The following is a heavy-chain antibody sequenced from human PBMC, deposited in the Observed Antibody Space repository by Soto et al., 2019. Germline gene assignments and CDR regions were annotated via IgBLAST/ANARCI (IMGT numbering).Heavy chain of an antibody. D-gene: IGHD6-19*01. V-gene: IGHV4-4*07. CDR2: IYTSGST. J-gene: IGHJ5*02. CDR1: GGSISSYY. CDR3: ARDDPLYHIAVAGTSWFDP. Sequence: QVQLQESGPGLVKPSETLSLTCTVSGGSISSYYWSWIRQPAGKGLAWIGRIYTSGSTNYNPSLKSRVTMSVDTSKNQFSLKLSSVTAADTAVYYCARDDPLYHIAVAGTSWFDPWGQGTLVTVSS.